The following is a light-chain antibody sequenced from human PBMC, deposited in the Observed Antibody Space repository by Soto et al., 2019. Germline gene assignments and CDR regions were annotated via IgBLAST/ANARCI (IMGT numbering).Light chain of an antibody. CDR1: QSVSSSY. Sequence: EIVVTKSLITLLPSPSYSATLSFRASQSVSSSYLAWYQQKPGQAPRLLIHGASSRATGTPDRISGSGSRTDFTLTISRLEPEDFAVYYCQQDGRPTLTFGQGTRLEI. V-gene: IGKV3-20*01. CDR2: GAS. CDR3: QQDGRPTLT. J-gene: IGKJ5*01.